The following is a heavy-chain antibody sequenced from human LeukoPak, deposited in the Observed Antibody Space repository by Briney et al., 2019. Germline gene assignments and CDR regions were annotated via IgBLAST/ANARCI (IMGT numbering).Heavy chain of an antibody. J-gene: IGHJ4*02. Sequence: RASVRVSCKASGFTFTSSAVQWVRQARGQRLEWIGWIVVDSGNTNYAQKFQERVTITRDMSTSTAYMELSSLRSEDTAVYYCARGSSLFWSGYFDYWGQGTLVTVSS. V-gene: IGHV1-58*01. CDR3: ARGSSLFWSGYFDY. CDR1: GFTFTSSA. CDR2: IVVDSGNT. D-gene: IGHD3-3*01.